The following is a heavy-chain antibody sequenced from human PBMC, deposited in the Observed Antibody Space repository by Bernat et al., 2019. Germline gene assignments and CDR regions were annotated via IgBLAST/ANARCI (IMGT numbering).Heavy chain of an antibody. CDR3: ASEDRGTSY. CDR2: ISSSGSNI. Sequence: EVQLVESGGGLVQPGGSLRLSCAASALTFSTYNFIWVRQAPGKGLEWLSYISSSGSNIYHAASVKGGFTISRDNAKSSLYLQINSLRAEDTAVYYCASEDRGTSYWGQGTLVTVSS. D-gene: IGHD3-16*01. CDR1: ALTFSTYN. V-gene: IGHV3-48*01. J-gene: IGHJ4*02.